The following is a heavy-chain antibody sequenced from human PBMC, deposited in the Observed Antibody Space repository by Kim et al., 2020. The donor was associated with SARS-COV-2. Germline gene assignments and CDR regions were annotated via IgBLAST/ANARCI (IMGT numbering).Heavy chain of an antibody. D-gene: IGHD2-15*01. J-gene: IGHJ6*02. CDR2: ISGSGGST. CDR1: GFTFSSYA. CDR3: AKDVVVVVAATPQRGYGMDV. V-gene: IGHV3-23*01. Sequence: GGSLTLSCAASGFTFSSYAMSWVRQAPGKGLEWVSAISGSGGSTYYADSVKGRFTISRDNSKNTLYLQMNSLRAEDTAVYYCAKDVVVVVAATPQRGYGMDVWGQGTTGTVSS.